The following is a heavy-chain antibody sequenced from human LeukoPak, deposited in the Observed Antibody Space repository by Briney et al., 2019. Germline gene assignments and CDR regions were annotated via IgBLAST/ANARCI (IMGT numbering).Heavy chain of an antibody. CDR1: RFTFSSYD. D-gene: IGHD1-26*01. Sequence: GGSLRLSCAASRFTFSSYDMSWVRQAPGKGLEWVSAISGSGGSTYYADSVKGRFTISRDNSKNTLYLQMNTLRVEDTAVYYCAKGLGVGALAQFDYWGQGTLVTVSS. CDR2: ISGSGGST. V-gene: IGHV3-23*01. CDR3: AKGLGVGALAQFDY. J-gene: IGHJ4*02.